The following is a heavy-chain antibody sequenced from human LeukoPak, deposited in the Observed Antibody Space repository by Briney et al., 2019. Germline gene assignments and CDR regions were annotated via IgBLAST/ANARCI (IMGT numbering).Heavy chain of an antibody. Sequence: SETLSLTCTLSGGSISGQYWSLIRQPPGKGLEGLGYIYYPGITKYNPSLKSRVTISVDTSKNQFSLRLTSVTAADTAVYYCARVSFHYHSGNYGWYFDSWGQGTLVTVSS. V-gene: IGHV4-59*11. CDR2: IYYPGIT. J-gene: IGHJ4*02. CDR1: GGSISGQY. D-gene: IGHD3-10*01. CDR3: ARVSFHYHSGNYGWYFDS.